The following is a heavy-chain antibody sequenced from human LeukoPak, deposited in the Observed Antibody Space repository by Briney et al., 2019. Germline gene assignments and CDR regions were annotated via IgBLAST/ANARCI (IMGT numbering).Heavy chain of an antibody. Sequence: SETLSLTCAVSGYSISSGYYWGWIRQPPGKGLEWIGSIYHSGSTYYNPSLKSRVTISVDTSKNQFPLKLSSVTAADTAVYYCARGRTTPVYNWFDPWGQGTLVTVSS. V-gene: IGHV4-38-2*01. J-gene: IGHJ5*02. CDR1: GYSISSGYY. CDR2: IYHSGST. CDR3: ARGRTTPVYNWFDP. D-gene: IGHD2-2*01.